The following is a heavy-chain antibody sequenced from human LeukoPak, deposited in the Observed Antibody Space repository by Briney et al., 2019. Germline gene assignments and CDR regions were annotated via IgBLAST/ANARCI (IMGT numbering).Heavy chain of an antibody. CDR1: GFTFSSYG. CDR2: IKQDGSEK. Sequence: GGSLRLSCAASGFTFSSYGIHWVRQAPGKGLEWVANIKQDGSEKYYVDSVKGRFTISRDNAKNSLYLQMNSLRAEDTAVYYCVGHSDYWGQGTLVTVSS. CDR3: VGHSDY. J-gene: IGHJ4*02. V-gene: IGHV3-7*01. D-gene: IGHD3-16*01.